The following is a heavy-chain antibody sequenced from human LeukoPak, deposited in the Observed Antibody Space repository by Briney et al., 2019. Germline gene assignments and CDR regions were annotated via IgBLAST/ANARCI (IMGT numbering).Heavy chain of an antibody. J-gene: IGHJ4*02. Sequence: PGGSLRLSCAASGFTFSSYSMNWVRQAPGKGLEWVSSISSSSSYIYYADSVKGRFTISRDKAKNSLYLQMNSLRAEDTAVYYCASTGGYSYGITPYFDYWGQGTLVTVSS. CDR2: ISSSSSYI. D-gene: IGHD5-18*01. V-gene: IGHV3-21*01. CDR3: ASTGGYSYGITPYFDY. CDR1: GFTFSSYS.